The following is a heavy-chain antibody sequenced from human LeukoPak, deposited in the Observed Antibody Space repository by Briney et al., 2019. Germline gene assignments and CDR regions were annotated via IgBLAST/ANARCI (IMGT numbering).Heavy chain of an antibody. CDR2: IKQDGSEK. Sequence: GGSLRLSCAGSGFTFSSYWMSWVRQAPGKGLEWVANIKQDGSEKYYVDSVKGRFTISRDNAKNSLYLQMNSLRAEDTAVYYCATGITTLAFDIWGQGTMVTVSS. CDR3: ATGITTLAFDI. V-gene: IGHV3-7*03. J-gene: IGHJ3*02. CDR1: GFTFSSYW. D-gene: IGHD3-10*02.